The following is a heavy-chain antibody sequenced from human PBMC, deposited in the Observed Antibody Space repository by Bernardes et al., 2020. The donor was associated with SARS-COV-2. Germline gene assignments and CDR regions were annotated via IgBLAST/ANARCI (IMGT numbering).Heavy chain of an antibody. V-gene: IGHV3-23*01. CDR2: ISASGTRT. J-gene: IGHJ2*01. Sequence: GSLRLSCEASGFTLGSYAMSWVRQTPGKGLECVAGISASGTRTNYADSVKGRFIISRDNSKNTVYLQIYSLRVEDTAIYFCAKGDDGGESGYWYFDLWGRGTLVTVSS. CDR1: GFTLGSYA. CDR3: AKGDDGGESGYWYFDL. D-gene: IGHD2-21*01.